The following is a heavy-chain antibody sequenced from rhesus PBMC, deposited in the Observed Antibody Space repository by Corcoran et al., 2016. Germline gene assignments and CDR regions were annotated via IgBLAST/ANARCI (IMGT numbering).Heavy chain of an antibody. D-gene: IGHD3-34*01. J-gene: IGHJ4*01. Sequence: QLQLQESGPGLVKPSETLSLTCAVSGGSISSNYWSWLRQPRGKGLEWIGRVSGSGWSPDYHPPLKSRFTFATDTSKNRFSLKLSSVTAADTAVYYCARGGWTTKGYWGQGVLVTVSS. CDR2: VSGSGWSP. CDR1: GGSISSNY. CDR3: ARGGWTTKGY. V-gene: IGHV4-173*01.